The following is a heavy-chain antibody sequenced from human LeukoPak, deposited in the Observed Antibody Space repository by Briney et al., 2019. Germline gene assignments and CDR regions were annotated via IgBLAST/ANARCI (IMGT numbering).Heavy chain of an antibody. V-gene: IGHV3-21*01. CDR3: ARPLRTTVTTFDY. CDR2: ISSSSSYI. J-gene: IGHJ4*02. Sequence: GGSLRLSCAASGFTFSSYSMNWVRQAPGKGLEWVSSISSSSSYIYYADSVKGRFTISRDNAKNSLYLQMNSLRAEDTAVYYCARPLRTTVTTFDYWGQGTLVTVSS. D-gene: IGHD4-17*01. CDR1: GFTFSSYS.